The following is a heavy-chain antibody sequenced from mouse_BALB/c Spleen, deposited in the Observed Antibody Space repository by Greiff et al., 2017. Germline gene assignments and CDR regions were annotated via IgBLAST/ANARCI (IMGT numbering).Heavy chain of an antibody. J-gene: IGHJ3*01. Sequence: VQLQQSGAELVRPGASVTLSCKASGYTFTDYEMHWVKQTPVHGLEWIGAIDPETGGTAYNQKFKGKATLTADKSSSTAYMELRSLTSEDSAVYYCTSGVRRAWFAYWGQGTLVTVAA. CDR2: IDPETGGT. D-gene: IGHD5-1*01. CDR3: TSGVRRAWFAY. V-gene: IGHV1-15*01. CDR1: GYTFTDYE.